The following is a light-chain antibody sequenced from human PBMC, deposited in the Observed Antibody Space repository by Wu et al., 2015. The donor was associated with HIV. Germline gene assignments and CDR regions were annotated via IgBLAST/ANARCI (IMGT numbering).Light chain of an antibody. V-gene: IGKV3-11*01. CDR2: DAS. CDR3: QQYATSLT. J-gene: IGKJ4*01. Sequence: EIVLTQSPATLSLSPGEGATLSCRASQDVGVYLAWYQQKPGQAPRLLIFDASSRAAGIPARFSGSGSGTDFTLTISRLEPEDFAVYYCQQYATSLTFGGGTKVEIK. CDR1: QDVGVY.